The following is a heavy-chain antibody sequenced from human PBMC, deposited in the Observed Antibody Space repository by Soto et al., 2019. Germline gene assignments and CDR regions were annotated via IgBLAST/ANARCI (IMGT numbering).Heavy chain of an antibody. CDR3: ARSGGRRYCSGGSCYLFNWFDP. J-gene: IGHJ5*02. V-gene: IGHV4-34*01. CDR1: GGSFSGYY. D-gene: IGHD2-15*01. Sequence: SENLSLTCAVYGGSFSGYYWSWIRQPRGKGREWIGEINHSGRTNYNPSLMSRGTISVDTSKNQFSLKLSSVTDADTAVYYCARSGGRRYCSGGSCYLFNWFDPWGQGTLVTVSS. CDR2: INHSGRT.